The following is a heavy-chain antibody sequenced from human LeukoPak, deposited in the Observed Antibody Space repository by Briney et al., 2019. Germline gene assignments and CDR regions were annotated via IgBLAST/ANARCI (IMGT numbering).Heavy chain of an antibody. Sequence: PSETLSLTCTVSGGSISSYYWSWIRQPPGKGLEWIGYIYYSGSTNYNTSLKSRVTISVDTSKNQFSLKLSSVTAADTAVYYCARGHSSSWFTQYYYGMDVWGQGTTVTVSS. J-gene: IGHJ6*02. CDR1: GGSISSYY. V-gene: IGHV4-59*08. CDR2: IYYSGST. D-gene: IGHD6-13*01. CDR3: ARGHSSSWFTQYYYGMDV.